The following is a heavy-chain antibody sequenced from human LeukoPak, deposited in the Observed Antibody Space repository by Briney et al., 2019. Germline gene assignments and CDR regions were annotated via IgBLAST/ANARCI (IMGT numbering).Heavy chain of an antibody. Sequence: GGSLRLSSAASGFTFATYAMGWVRQAPGKGLEWVAALSGSGISTYYADSVKGRFTISRDNSENTLHLQMTGLKAEDTAFYFCAKGRGTGTYYYDYWGRGTLVTVSS. D-gene: IGHD3/OR15-3a*01. CDR1: GFTFATYA. V-gene: IGHV3-23*01. CDR2: LSGSGIST. CDR3: AKGRGTGTYYYDY. J-gene: IGHJ4*02.